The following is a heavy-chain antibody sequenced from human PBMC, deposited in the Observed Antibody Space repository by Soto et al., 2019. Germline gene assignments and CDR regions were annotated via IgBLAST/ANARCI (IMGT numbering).Heavy chain of an antibody. J-gene: IGHJ4*02. CDR3: ASGIQLWLRRINNGYSG. V-gene: IGHV1-69*12. D-gene: IGHD5-18*01. CDR1: GGTFSTYA. CDR2: IIPMFGTA. Sequence: QVQLVQSGAEVNKPESSVKVSCKAPGGTFSTYAISWVRQAPGQGLEWMGGIIPMFGTATYAQRFQDRVTITADESTNTVYMELSSLRSEDTAVYFCASGIQLWLRRINNGYSGWGQGTLVTVSS.